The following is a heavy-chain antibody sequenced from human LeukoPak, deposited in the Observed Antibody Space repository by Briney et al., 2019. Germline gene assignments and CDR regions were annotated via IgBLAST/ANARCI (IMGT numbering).Heavy chain of an antibody. CDR3: ACPTSYSNSFDY. CDR2: ISYDGSNK. Sequence: PGRSLRLSCAASGFTFSSYGMHWVRQAPGKGLEWVAVISYDGSNKYYADSVKGRFTISRDNSKNTLYLQMNSLRSEDTAVYYCACPTSYSNSFDYWGQGTLVTVSS. D-gene: IGHD6-13*01. J-gene: IGHJ4*02. CDR1: GFTFSSYG. V-gene: IGHV3-30*03.